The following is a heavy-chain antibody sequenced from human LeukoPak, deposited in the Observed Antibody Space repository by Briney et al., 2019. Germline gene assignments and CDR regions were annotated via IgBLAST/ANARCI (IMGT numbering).Heavy chain of an antibody. CDR1: RGTFSSYA. D-gene: IGHD2-8*01. V-gene: IGHV1-69*01. CDR3: ASAIVLMVYAAFDP. J-gene: IGHJ5*02. CDR2: TIPIFGTA. Sequence: SVKVSCKASRGTFSSYAISWVRQAPGQGLEWMGGTIPIFGTANYAQKFQGRVTITADESTSTAYMELSSLRSEDTAVYYCASAIVLMVYAAFDPWGQGTLVTVSS.